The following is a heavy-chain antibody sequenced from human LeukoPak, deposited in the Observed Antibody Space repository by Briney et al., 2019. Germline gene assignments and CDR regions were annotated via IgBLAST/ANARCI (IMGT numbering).Heavy chain of an antibody. CDR1: GYSFTSYW. V-gene: IGHV5-51*01. CDR2: IYPGDSHI. D-gene: IGHD4-11*01. J-gene: IGHJ5*02. Sequence: GESLKISCKGSGYSFTSYWIGWVRQMPGKGLEWMGIIYPGDSHIRYSPSFQGQVTISADKSISTAYLQWSSLKASDTAMYYCARQDYMSVNNWFDPWGQGTLVTVYS. CDR3: ARQDYMSVNNWFDP.